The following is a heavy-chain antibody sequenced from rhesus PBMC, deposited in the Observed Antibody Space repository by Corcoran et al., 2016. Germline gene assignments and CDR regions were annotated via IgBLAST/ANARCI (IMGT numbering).Heavy chain of an antibody. V-gene: IGHV4-80*01. CDR2: INGYSRST. CDR1: VGSFSRSC. D-gene: IGHD3-16*01. CDR3: ARYKGGNYYSGSYYYHFDY. J-gene: IGHJ4*01. Sequence: QVQLQESGPGLVKPSETLSLTCAVYVGSFSRSCVSWIRHPPGKGVAWGGEINGYSRSTNYNPSLNRRVTISKDASKNQFSLKLSSVTAADTAVYYCARYKGGNYYSGSYYYHFDYWGQGVLVTVSS.